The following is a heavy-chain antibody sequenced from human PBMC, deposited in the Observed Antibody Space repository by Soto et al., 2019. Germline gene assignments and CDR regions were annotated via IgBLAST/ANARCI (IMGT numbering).Heavy chain of an antibody. J-gene: IGHJ3*02. CDR2: INHSGST. CDR3: ARQSWGRHDAFDI. D-gene: IGHD6-13*01. Sequence: QVQLQQWGAGLLKPSETLSLTCAVYGGSFSGYYWSWIRQPPGKGLEWIGKINHSGSTNYNPSLKSRVTIPVDTSKNQFSLKLTSVTAADTAVYYCARQSWGRHDAFDIWGQGTMVTVSS. V-gene: IGHV4-34*01. CDR1: GGSFSGYY.